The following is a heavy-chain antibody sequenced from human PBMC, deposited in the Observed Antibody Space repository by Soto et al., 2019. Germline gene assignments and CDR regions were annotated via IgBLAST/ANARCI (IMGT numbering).Heavy chain of an antibody. D-gene: IGHD3-16*01. CDR1: GFIFSNFG. J-gene: IGHJ4*02. CDR2: ISNDGSNT. V-gene: IGHV3-30-3*01. CDR3: VTELGGFEY. Sequence: QVQLVESGGGVVQPGRSLRLSCVVSGFIFSNFGMHWVRQAPGKGLEWVAVISNDGSNTYYADSVKGRLTISRDNSKNRLYVQMNSLRPEDTAVYYCVTELGGFEYWGQGTLVTVSS.